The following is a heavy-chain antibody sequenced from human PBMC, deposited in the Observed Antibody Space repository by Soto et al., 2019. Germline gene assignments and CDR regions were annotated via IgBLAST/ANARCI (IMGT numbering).Heavy chain of an antibody. CDR2: ISGSGGST. Sequence: GGSLRLSCAASGFTFSSYAMSWVRQAPGKGLEWVSAISGSGGSTYYADSVKGRFTISRDNSKNTLYLQMNSLRAEDTAVYYCAKDRGYCSCGSCYRSPPDAFDIWGQGTMVTV. CDR3: AKDRGYCSCGSCYRSPPDAFDI. J-gene: IGHJ3*02. CDR1: GFTFSSYA. V-gene: IGHV3-23*01. D-gene: IGHD2-15*01.